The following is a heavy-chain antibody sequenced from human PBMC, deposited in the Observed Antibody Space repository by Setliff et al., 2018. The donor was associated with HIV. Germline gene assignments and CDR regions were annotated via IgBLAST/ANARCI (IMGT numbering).Heavy chain of an antibody. Sequence: PSETLSLTCDVSGDGVTSKSYSWTWIRQPPGKGLEWMGYIFHSGTTYYSPSLKDRLTISIDQSMNHFSLKLTSVTAADTAVYYCATVPPSGTYLDYWGPGVLVTVS. CDR2: IFHSGTT. D-gene: IGHD3-10*01. V-gene: IGHV4-30-2*01. CDR3: ATVPPSGTYLDY. CDR1: GDGVTSKSYS. J-gene: IGHJ4*02.